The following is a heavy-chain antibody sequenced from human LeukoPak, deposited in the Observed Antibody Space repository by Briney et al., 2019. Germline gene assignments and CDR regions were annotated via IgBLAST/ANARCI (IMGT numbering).Heavy chain of an antibody. Sequence: SETLSLTCTVSGGSTSSGFYYWGWIRQPPGKGLEWIGSVYYSGSAYYSPSLKSRVTISVDTSKNQFSLSLSSVTAADTALYYCARSVGANMINAFDMWGQGTMVTVSS. CDR3: ARSVGANMINAFDM. CDR1: GGSTSSGFYY. V-gene: IGHV4-39*01. J-gene: IGHJ3*02. D-gene: IGHD1-26*01. CDR2: VYYSGSA.